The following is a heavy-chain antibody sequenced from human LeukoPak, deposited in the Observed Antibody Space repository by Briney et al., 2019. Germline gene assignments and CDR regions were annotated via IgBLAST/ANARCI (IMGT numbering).Heavy chain of an antibody. V-gene: IGHV4-31*03. J-gene: IGHJ5*02. CDR1: GGSISSGGYY. D-gene: IGHD6-25*01. Sequence: SETLSLTCTVSGGSISSGGYYWSWIRQHPGKGLEWIGYIYYSGGTYYNPSLKSRVTISVDTSKNQFSLKLSSVTAADTAVYYCARVSAPHNWFDPWGQGTLVTVSS. CDR3: ARVSAPHNWFDP. CDR2: IYYSGGT.